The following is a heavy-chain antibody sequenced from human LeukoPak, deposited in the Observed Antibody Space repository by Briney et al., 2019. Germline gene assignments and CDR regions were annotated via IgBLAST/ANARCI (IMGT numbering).Heavy chain of an antibody. D-gene: IGHD2-2*01. CDR1: GYSFIHYW. V-gene: IGHV5-51*01. J-gene: IGHJ4*02. CDR2: IYPGDSGV. CDR3: ARRPSYYFDY. Sequence: GEPLKISCQASGYSFIHYWIGWVRQMPGKGLEWVAIIYPGDSGVRYSPSFRGQVTISVDTSLSTTYLQWSSLRASDTAMYYCARRPSYYFDYWGQGILVTVSS.